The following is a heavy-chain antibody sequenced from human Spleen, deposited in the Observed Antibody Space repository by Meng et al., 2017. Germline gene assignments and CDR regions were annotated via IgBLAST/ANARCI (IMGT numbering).Heavy chain of an antibody. V-gene: IGHV4-39*01. Sequence: QPQLQESGPGSVKPPEALSPPCSVSGGSISTSGYYWGWIRQPPGKGLEWIGSIGHSGITYYTPSLKSRVTVSIDTSKSQFSLKLTSVTAADTAVYYCVRSSGWVRSGFDPWGQGTLVTVSS. J-gene: IGHJ5*02. CDR1: GGSISTSGYY. CDR2: IGHSGIT. D-gene: IGHD6-19*01. CDR3: VRSSGWVRSGFDP.